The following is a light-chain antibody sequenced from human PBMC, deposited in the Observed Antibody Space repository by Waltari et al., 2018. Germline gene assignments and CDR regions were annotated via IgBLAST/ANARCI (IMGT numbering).Light chain of an antibody. J-gene: IGKJ1*01. CDR3: QKYDRLPAT. CDR1: QSVSRF. CDR2: GAS. V-gene: IGKV3-20*01. Sequence: EIVLTQSPGTLSLSPGERGTLSCRASQSVSRFLAWYQQKPGQAPRLLIYGASTRATGIPXRXXGXXSGTDFSLTISRLXPXDXXVYYCQKYDRLPATFGQGTKVEIK.